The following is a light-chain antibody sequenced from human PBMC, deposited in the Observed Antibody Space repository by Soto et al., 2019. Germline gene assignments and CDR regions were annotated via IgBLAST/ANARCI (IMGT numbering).Light chain of an antibody. CDR2: EVS. CDR3: SSYTSSSTRV. J-gene: IGLJ1*01. CDR1: SSDVGGYNY. Sequence: QSALTQPASVSGSPGQSITISWTGTSSDVGGYNYVSWYQQHPGKAPKLMIYEVSNRPSGVSNRFSGSKSGNTASLTISGLQAEDEADYYCSSYTSSSTRVFGTGTKLTAL. V-gene: IGLV2-14*01.